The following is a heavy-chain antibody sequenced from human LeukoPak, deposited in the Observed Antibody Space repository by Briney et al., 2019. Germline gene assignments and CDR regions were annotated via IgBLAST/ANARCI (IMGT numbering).Heavy chain of an antibody. D-gene: IGHD1-14*01. CDR1: GFTFSSNS. CDR2: ISSSSSTI. CDR3: ARLGINYYYYYMDV. V-gene: IGHV3-48*04. J-gene: IGHJ6*03. Sequence: GGSLRLSCAASGFTFSSNSLNWVRQAPGKGLERVSYISSSSSTIYYADSVKGRFTISRDNAKNSLYLQMNSLRAEDTAVYYCARLGINYYYYYMDVWGKGTTVTVSS.